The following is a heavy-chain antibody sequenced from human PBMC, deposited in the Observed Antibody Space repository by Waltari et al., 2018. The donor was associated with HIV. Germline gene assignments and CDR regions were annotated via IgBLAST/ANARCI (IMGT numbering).Heavy chain of an antibody. V-gene: IGHV3-11*01. CDR1: AFSFSDYY. J-gene: IGHJ4*02. CDR2: ISPSGNII. Sequence: QVQLVESGGGLVKHGGSLRLSWATSAFSFSDYYMIWIRQAPGKGLEWLSYISPSGNIIHYGDSIKGRFTISRDNAKKSLFLQMNSLRAEDTAVYYCARDFSSSSGFDSWGQGTLVTVSS. D-gene: IGHD6-6*01. CDR3: ARDFSSSSGFDS.